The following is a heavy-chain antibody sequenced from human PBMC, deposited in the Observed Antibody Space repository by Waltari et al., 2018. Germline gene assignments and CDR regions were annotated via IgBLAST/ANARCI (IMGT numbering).Heavy chain of an antibody. CDR2: IYYSGST. J-gene: IGHJ2*01. CDR1: GGSISSSSYY. Sequence: QLQLQESGPGLVKPSETLSLTCTVSGGSISSSSYYWGWIRQPPGKGLEWIGSIYYSGSTYYNPTLKSRVTISVDTSKNQFSLKLSSVTAADTAVYYCARDPPVLRFLEWLPDLWGRGTLVTVSS. V-gene: IGHV4-39*07. D-gene: IGHD3-3*01. CDR3: ARDPPVLRFLEWLPDL.